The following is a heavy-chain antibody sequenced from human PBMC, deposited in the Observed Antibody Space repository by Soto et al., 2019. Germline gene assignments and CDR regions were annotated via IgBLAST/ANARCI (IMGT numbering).Heavy chain of an antibody. CDR3: VHILLYLEAFKI. V-gene: IGHV2-5*02. Sequence: QITLKESGPTLVKPTQTLTLTCTFSGFSLNSGGEGVGWIRQPPGKALEWLALYYLDDDKRYSPSLKNSLTSYKLTSKNHVVLTLTNTDPFDTATYYCVHILLYLEAFKIWGHGTMFTVSS. CDR1: GFSLNSGGEG. J-gene: IGHJ3*02. CDR2: YYLDDDK. D-gene: IGHD3-10*01.